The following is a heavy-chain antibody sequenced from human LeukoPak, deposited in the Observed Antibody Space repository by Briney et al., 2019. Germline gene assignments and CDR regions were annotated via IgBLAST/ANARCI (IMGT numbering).Heavy chain of an antibody. V-gene: IGHV1-2*02. J-gene: IGHJ5*02. D-gene: IGHD6-13*01. CDR3: ARDLAAAGTNWFDP. CDR2: INPNSGGT. Sequence: GPVKVSCKASGYTFTGYYMHWVRQAPGQGLDWMGWINPNSGGTNYAQKFQGRVNMTRDTSISTAYMELSRLRSDDTAVYYCARDLAAAGTNWFDPWGQGTLVTVSS. CDR1: GYTFTGYY.